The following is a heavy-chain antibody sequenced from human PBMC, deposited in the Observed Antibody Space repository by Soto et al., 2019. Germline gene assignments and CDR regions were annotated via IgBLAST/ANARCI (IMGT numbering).Heavy chain of an antibody. V-gene: IGHV3-33*01. D-gene: IGHD5-18*01. CDR1: GFTFSSYG. Sequence: GGSLRLSCATSGFTFSSYGMHWVRQAPGKELEWVAVIWYDGGNTYFADSVKGRFTISRDNSKNTMYLQMNSLRAEDTAVYYCARDLRRGYSYGFDYWGQGTLVTVSS. CDR3: ARDLRRGYSYGFDY. J-gene: IGHJ4*02. CDR2: IWYDGGNT.